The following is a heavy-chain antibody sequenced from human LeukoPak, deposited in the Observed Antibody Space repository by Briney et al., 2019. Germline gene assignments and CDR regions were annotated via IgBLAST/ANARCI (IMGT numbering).Heavy chain of an antibody. V-gene: IGHV4-4*07. Sequence: NPSETLSLTCTVSGDSMHSYYWSWIRQSPEKGLEWIGRAYSGVNAYYNPPLQSRVTISVDKSNNQFSLDLASVTAADTALYYCAREKSGTLTRAYYYIDVWGKGITVTVSS. CDR2: AYSGVNA. J-gene: IGHJ6*03. CDR1: GDSMHSYY. D-gene: IGHD1-26*01. CDR3: AREKSGTLTRAYYYIDV.